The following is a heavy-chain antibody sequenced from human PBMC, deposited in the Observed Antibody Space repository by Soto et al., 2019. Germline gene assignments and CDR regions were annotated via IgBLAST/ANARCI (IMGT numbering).Heavy chain of an antibody. CDR3: AKDWGSSGWYNWFDP. J-gene: IGHJ5*02. D-gene: IGHD6-13*01. Sequence: VQLGEYGGGVVQSGRSLRLSCAASGFTFSTSGMHWIRQAPGKGLEWVAMISHDGGATYYVDSVKGRFTISRDTDKNTLHLQMDSLRPEDTATYYCAKDWGSSGWYNWFDPWGQGTLVTV. V-gene: IGHV3-30*18. CDR2: ISHDGGAT. CDR1: GFTFSTSG.